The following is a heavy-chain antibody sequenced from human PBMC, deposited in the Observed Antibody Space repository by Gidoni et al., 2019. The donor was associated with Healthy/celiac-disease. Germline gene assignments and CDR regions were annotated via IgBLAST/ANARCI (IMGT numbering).Heavy chain of an antibody. D-gene: IGHD2-15*01. J-gene: IGHJ3*02. CDR1: GGSSSSSNW. V-gene: IGHV4-4*02. Sequence: QVQLQESGPGLVTPAGTPSLTCAASGGSSSSSNWRRWVRQPPGKGLEWIGEIYHSGSPNYTPSLKSRVTISVDKSKNQFSLKLSSVTAADAAVYYCAREEGTDIVVVVAATRAFDIWGQGTMVTVSS. CDR2: IYHSGSP. CDR3: AREEGTDIVVVVAATRAFDI.